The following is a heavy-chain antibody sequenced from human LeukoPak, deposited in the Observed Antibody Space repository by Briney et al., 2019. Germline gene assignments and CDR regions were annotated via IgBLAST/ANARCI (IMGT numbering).Heavy chain of an antibody. V-gene: IGHV3-23*01. CDR2: ISASGGST. J-gene: IGHJ4*02. CDR3: AKGNGYSYGRYYFDY. D-gene: IGHD5-18*01. CDR1: GFTLSSYA. Sequence: GGSLRLSCAASGFTLSSYAMSWVRQAPGKGLEWVSSISASGGSTNYADSVKGRFTISRDNSKNTVYLQMNSLRAEDTAVYYCAKGNGYSYGRYYFDYWGQGTLVTVSS.